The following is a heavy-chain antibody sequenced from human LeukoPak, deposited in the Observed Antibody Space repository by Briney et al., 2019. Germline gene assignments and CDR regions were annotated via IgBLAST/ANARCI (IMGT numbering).Heavy chain of an antibody. Sequence: PGGSLRLSCAASGFTFSSHAMHWVRQAPGKGLEWVAVISYDGSNKYYADSVKGRFTISRDNSKNTLYLQMNSLRAEDTAVYYCARETSGRYGFDYWGQGTLVTVSS. J-gene: IGHJ4*02. CDR3: ARETSGRYGFDY. CDR1: GFTFSSHA. V-gene: IGHV3-30-3*01. D-gene: IGHD5-18*01. CDR2: ISYDGSNK.